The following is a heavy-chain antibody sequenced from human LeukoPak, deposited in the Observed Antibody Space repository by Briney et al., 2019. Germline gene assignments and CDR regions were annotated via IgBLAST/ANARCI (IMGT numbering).Heavy chain of an antibody. V-gene: IGHV3-23*01. J-gene: IGHJ3*02. D-gene: IGHD3-3*01. Sequence: GGSMRLSCAASGFTLSSYDLSGVRRAPGKGLEWVSAISGSGGSTYYADSVKGRFTISRDNSKNTLYLQMNSLRAEDTAVYYCAKDRDFWSGYYISAFDIWGQGTMVTVSS. CDR3: AKDRDFWSGYYISAFDI. CDR2: ISGSGGST. CDR1: GFTLSSYD.